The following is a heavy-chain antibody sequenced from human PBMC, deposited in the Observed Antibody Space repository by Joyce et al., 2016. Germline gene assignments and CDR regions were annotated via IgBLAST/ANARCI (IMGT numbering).Heavy chain of an antibody. CDR1: GGYFSNYT. D-gene: IGHD1-14*01. Sequence: QVLLVQSGAAVKRPGSSLRVSCKSSGGYFSNYTVNWVRQAPGQRLEWMGGIIPFFGAAKYAEDFQGRVTSTADQSTRTAYLELSSLTSADTAVYYCARGGTSSDHYFFYTLDVWGPGTTVIVSS. CDR3: ARGGTSSDHYFFYTLDV. J-gene: IGHJ6*02. CDR2: IIPFFGAA. V-gene: IGHV1-69*12.